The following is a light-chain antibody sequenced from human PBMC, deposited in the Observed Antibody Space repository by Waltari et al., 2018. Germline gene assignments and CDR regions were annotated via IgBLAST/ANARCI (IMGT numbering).Light chain of an antibody. V-gene: IGKV3-11*01. CDR3: QQRSNWPSIT. Sequence: DIVLTQSPATLSLSPGERATLSCRASQSVSTYLAWYQQKPGQAPRLLIYDASNRATGITARFSGSGSGTDFTLTISSLEPEDFAVYYCQQRSNWPSITFGQGTRLEIK. CDR1: QSVSTY. CDR2: DAS. J-gene: IGKJ5*01.